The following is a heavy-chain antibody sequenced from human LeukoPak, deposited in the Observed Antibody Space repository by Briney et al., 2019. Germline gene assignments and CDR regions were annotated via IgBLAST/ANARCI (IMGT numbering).Heavy chain of an antibody. V-gene: IGHV3-23*01. J-gene: IGHJ6*02. CDR2: ISGSGGRT. Sequence: GGSLRLSCAASGFSFSSYTMTWVRQAPGKGLERVSTISGSGGRTYYADSVKGRFTISRDNSKNTLYLQMNSLRAEDTAVYYCARDRLDIVVVVAALPHYYYYGMDVWGQGTTVTVSS. CDR1: GFSFSSYT. D-gene: IGHD2-15*01. CDR3: ARDRLDIVVVVAALPHYYYYGMDV.